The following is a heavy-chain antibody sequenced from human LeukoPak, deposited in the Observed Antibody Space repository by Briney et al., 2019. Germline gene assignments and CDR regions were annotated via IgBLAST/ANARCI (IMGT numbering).Heavy chain of an antibody. V-gene: IGHV4-34*01. Sequence: SETLSLTCAVYGGSFSGYYWSWIRQPPGKGLEWIGEINHSGSTNYNPSLKSRVTISVDTSKNQFSLKLSSVTAADTAVYYCARGRTPIPVRGVIIAEYYFDYWGQGTLVTVSS. D-gene: IGHD3-10*01. CDR3: ARGRTPIPVRGVIIAEYYFDY. CDR1: GGSFSGYY. CDR2: INHSGST. J-gene: IGHJ4*02.